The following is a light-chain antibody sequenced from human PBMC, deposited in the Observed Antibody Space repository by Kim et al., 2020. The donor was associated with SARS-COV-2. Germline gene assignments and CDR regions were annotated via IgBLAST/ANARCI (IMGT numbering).Light chain of an antibody. Sequence: ALGQTVRITCQGDSLRTYYASWYQQKPGQAPVVVIYGKNDRPSGIPDRFSGSRSGSTASLTITGAQAEDEAYYYCNSRDSSANHLIFGGGTKLTVL. V-gene: IGLV3-19*01. CDR2: GKN. CDR3: NSRDSSANHLI. CDR1: SLRTYY. J-gene: IGLJ2*01.